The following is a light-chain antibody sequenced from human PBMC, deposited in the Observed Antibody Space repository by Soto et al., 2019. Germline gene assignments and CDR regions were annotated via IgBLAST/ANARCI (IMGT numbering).Light chain of an antibody. CDR3: QQYGGSPLT. CDR2: GAS. J-gene: IGKJ3*01. V-gene: IGKV3-20*01. Sequence: EIVLTQSPGTLSLSLGERATLSCRTSQSVSSSYLACYQQKPGQAPSLLIYGASSRAIGIPDRFSGSGTVTDFTLTISRLEPEDFAVYYCQQYGGSPLTFGPGTKVDIK. CDR1: QSVSSSY.